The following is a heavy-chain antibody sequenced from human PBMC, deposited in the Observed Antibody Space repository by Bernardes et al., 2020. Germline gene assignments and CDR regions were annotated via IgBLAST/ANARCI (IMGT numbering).Heavy chain of an antibody. V-gene: IGHV4-61*01. CDR2: IFNSDSGDT. CDR1: GAYVSSGRYY. J-gene: IGHJ5*02. Sequence: SETLSLTCSVSGAYVSSGRYYWSWIRQPPGKGLEWIGYIFNSDSGDTNYNPSLKSRVTISADTSKNQFSLELTSVTAADTAIYYCARGRYSWNDGNWFDPGSQGNVVTVSS. CDR3: ARGRYSWNDGNWFDP. D-gene: IGHD1-1*01.